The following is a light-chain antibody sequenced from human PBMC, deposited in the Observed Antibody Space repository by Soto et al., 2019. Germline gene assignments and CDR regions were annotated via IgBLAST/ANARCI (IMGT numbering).Light chain of an antibody. CDR3: QVRTNWSIA. Sequence: VSTQIPATLSLYPAERATLSCRASQSVSSYSAWYQQKPGQAPRLLIYDASNRATGIPARFSGTGSGTDFTLTINNLEPEDFAVYYCQVRTNWSIAFGRGTRLEIK. CDR2: DAS. CDR1: QSVSSY. J-gene: IGKJ5*01. V-gene: IGKV3-11*01.